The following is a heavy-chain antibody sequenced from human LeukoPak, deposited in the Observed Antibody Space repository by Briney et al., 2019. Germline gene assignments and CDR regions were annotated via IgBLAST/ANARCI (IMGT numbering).Heavy chain of an antibody. Sequence: EASVKVSCKASGGTFSSYAISWVRQAPGQGLEWIGGIIPIFGTANYAQKFQGRVTITADESTSTAYMELSSLRSEDTAVYYCATSRDGYNGDFDYWGQGTLVTVSS. J-gene: IGHJ4*02. V-gene: IGHV1-69*13. CDR1: GGTFSSYA. CDR3: ATSRDGYNGDFDY. D-gene: IGHD5-24*01. CDR2: IIPIFGTA.